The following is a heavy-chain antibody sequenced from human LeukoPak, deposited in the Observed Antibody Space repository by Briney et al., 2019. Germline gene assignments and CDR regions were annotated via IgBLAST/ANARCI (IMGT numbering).Heavy chain of an antibody. D-gene: IGHD3-3*01. V-gene: IGHV3-66*01. Sequence: GGSLRLSCAASGFTVSSNYMSWVRQAPGKGLEWVSVIYSGGSTYYADSVKGRFTISRDNSKNTLYLQMNSLRDEDTAVYYCASAYDFWSTVAMDVWGQGTTVTVSS. J-gene: IGHJ6*02. CDR1: GFTVSSNY. CDR2: IYSGGST. CDR3: ASAYDFWSTVAMDV.